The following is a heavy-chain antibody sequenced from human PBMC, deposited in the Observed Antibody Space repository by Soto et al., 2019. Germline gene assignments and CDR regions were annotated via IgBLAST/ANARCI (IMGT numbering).Heavy chain of an antibody. CDR2: INHRGGT. V-gene: IGHV4-34*01. CDR3: ARFLDPGTTSAAVDY. Sequence: SETLSLTCAVYGGSFSGYYWSWISQHPGKGLEWIGEINHRGGTNYNPSLKSRVTISVDTSRNQFSLEMSSVTAVDTAVYYCARFLDPGTTSAAVDYWGQGTLVPVSS. D-gene: IGHD1-7*01. CDR1: GGSFSGYY. J-gene: IGHJ4*02.